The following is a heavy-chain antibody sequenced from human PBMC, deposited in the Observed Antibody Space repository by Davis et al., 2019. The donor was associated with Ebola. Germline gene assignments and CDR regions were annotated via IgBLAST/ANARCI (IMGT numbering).Heavy chain of an antibody. V-gene: IGHV3-23*01. D-gene: IGHD6-19*01. J-gene: IGHJ4*02. CDR2: ISGSGCST. Sequence: GESLKISCAASGFTFSNYAMSWVRQAPGKGPEWVSAISGSGCSTYYADSVKGRFTISRDNSKNTLYLQMNSLRAEDTAVYYCARDRIAVTIAAYFDYWGQGTLVTVSS. CDR1: GFTFSNYA. CDR3: ARDRIAVTIAAYFDY.